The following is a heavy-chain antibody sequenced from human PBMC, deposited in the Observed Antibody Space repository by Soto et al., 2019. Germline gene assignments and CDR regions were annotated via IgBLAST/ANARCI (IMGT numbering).Heavy chain of an antibody. J-gene: IGHJ6*04. V-gene: IGHV3-30*18. CDR3: AKDLGLTLYHVDV. CDR2: ISYDGNNK. D-gene: IGHD3-16*02. Sequence: PGGSLRLSCTASGFTFSTYPMHWVRQAPGKGLEWVAVISYDGNNKYYADSVKGRFTISRDNSKNTLYLQMNSLRAEDTAVYYCAKDLGLTLYHVDVWGIGTAVTVSS. CDR1: GFTFSTYP.